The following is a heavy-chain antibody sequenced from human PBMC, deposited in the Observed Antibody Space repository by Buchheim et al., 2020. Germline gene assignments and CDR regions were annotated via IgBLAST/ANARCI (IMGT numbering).Heavy chain of an antibody. V-gene: IGHV3-7*01. J-gene: IGHJ4*02. CDR1: GFTFSSYW. CDR2: IKQDGSEK. Sequence: EVQLVESGGGLVQPGGSLRLSCAASGFTFSSYWMSWVRQAPGKGLEWVANIKQDGSEKYYVDSVKGRFTISRDNAKNSLYLQMNSLRAEDTAVYYCARDQGRGYSGPGPIDYWGQGTL. CDR3: ARDQGRGYSGPGPIDY. D-gene: IGHD5-12*01.